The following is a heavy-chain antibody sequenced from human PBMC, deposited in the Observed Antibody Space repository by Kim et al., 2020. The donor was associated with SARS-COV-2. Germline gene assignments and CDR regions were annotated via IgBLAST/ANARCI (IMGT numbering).Heavy chain of an antibody. D-gene: IGHD2-2*03. CDR1: GFTFTGYA. Sequence: GGSLRLSCTTSGFTFTGYAMSWVRQAPGKGLEWVSSIDGSDGTTYYVDSVKGLFTISRDNSKYTLYLQMNSLRADDTAVYYCMKGGRGWIWDHWSQGTRGTVSS. CDR3: MKGGRGWIWDH. V-gene: IGHV3-23*01. J-gene: IGHJ4*02. CDR2: IDGSDGTT.